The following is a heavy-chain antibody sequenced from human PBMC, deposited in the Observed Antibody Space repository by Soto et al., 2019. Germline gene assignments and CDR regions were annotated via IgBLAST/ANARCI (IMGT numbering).Heavy chain of an antibody. J-gene: IGHJ4*02. D-gene: IGHD1-26*01. CDR2: IDPKGGDT. Sequence: AAGNVSCKASGYMFPDYYMHWVRQAPGRGLEGMGWIDPKGGDTKYAQNFQGRVTMTRDTSISTAYMDLSSLISDDTAVYYSARCLVRATSVVDDWGQGTLVTVSS. V-gene: IGHV1-2*02. CDR3: ARCLVRATSVVDD. CDR1: GYMFPDYY.